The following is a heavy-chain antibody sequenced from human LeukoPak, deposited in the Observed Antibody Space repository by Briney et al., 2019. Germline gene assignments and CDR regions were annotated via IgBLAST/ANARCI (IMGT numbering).Heavy chain of an antibody. Sequence: GGSLRLSCAASGFTVSSNYMNWVRHPAGEGLEWVSALGTAGDTFYPGSVEGRFSISRDNAKKSLFLQMNSLRVEDTSIYYCARQSTPHGNFDYWGQGTLVTVSS. J-gene: IGHJ4*02. CDR1: GFTVSSNY. V-gene: IGHV3-13*01. CDR2: LGTAGDT. CDR3: ARQSTPHGNFDY. D-gene: IGHD5-24*01.